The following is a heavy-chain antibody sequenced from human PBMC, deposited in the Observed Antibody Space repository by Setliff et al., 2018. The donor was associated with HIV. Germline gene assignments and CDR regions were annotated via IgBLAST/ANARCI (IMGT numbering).Heavy chain of an antibody. Sequence: KSSETLSLTCTVSGGSVNDFYCNWIRQPPGKGPEWIGYIHSSGSTIYNPSLKSRITISPDTSKEQFSLELSSATAADTAVYYCATLDHSGGNFLAYWGQGSLVTVSS. V-gene: IGHV4-4*09. CDR2: IHSSGST. CDR3: ATLDHSGGNFLAY. CDR1: GGSVNDFY. J-gene: IGHJ4*02. D-gene: IGHD2-21*02.